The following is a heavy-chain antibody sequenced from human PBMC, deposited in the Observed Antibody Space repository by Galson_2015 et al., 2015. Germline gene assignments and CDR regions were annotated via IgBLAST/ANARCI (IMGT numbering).Heavy chain of an antibody. CDR1: GFTFSRYA. Sequence: SLRLSCAASGFTFSRYAMSWVRQAPAQGLEWVSAISGTSGSTYYADSVKGRFTISRDNSKNTLYLHVSSLRANDTAVYYCARLPGIAAAGTRLYFDYWGQGTQMTVSS. J-gene: IGHJ4*02. CDR2: ISGTSGST. CDR3: ARLPGIAAAGTRLYFDY. D-gene: IGHD6-13*01. V-gene: IGHV3-23*01.